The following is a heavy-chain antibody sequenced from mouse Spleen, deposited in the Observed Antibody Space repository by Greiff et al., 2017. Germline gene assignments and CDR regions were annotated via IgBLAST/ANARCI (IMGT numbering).Heavy chain of an antibody. V-gene: IGHV1-55*01. CDR2: IYPGSGST. D-gene: IGHD2-1*01. CDR3: ARSGGNYGYYYAMDY. CDR1: GYTFTSYW. J-gene: IGHJ4*01. Sequence: QVQLQQPGAELVKPGASVKMSCKASGYTFTSYWITWVKQRPGQGLEWIGDIYPGSGSTNYNEKFKSKATLTVDTSSSTAYMQLSSLTSEDSAVYYCARSGGNYGYYYAMDYWGQGTSVTVSS.